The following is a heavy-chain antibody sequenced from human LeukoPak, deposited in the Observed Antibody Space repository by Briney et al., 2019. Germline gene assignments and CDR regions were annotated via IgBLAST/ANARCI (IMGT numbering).Heavy chain of an antibody. Sequence: TGGSLRLSCAASGFTFSSYSMNWVRQAPGKGLEWVSSISSSSSYIYYADSVKGRFTISRDNAKNSLYLQMNSLRAEDTAVYYCARAAIDNYYYYYYMDVWGKGTTVTVSS. D-gene: IGHD2-2*02. CDR1: GFTFSSYS. J-gene: IGHJ6*03. CDR3: ARAAIDNYYYYYYMDV. CDR2: ISSSSSYI. V-gene: IGHV3-21*01.